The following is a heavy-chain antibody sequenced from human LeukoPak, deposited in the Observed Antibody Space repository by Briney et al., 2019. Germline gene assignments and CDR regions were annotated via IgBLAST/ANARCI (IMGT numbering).Heavy chain of an antibody. CDR3: ARANFLYCSSSTCLFDY. J-gene: IGHJ4*02. Sequence: ASVKVSCKASGYTFTDYYMHWVRQAPGQGFEWMGWINPNDGDTNYAQKFQGRGTMTRDTSISIAHMEVSRLLSDDTAVYYCARANFLYCSSSTCLFDYWGQGTLVTVSS. CDR2: INPNDGDT. CDR1: GYTFTDYY. V-gene: IGHV1-2*02. D-gene: IGHD2-2*01.